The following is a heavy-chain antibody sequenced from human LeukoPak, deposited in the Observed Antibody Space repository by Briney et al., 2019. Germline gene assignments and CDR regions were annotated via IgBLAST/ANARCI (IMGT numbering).Heavy chain of an antibody. J-gene: IGHJ4*02. D-gene: IGHD5-18*01. CDR1: GGSISSGGYY. CDR2: ICYSGST. Sequence: SETLSLTCTVSGGSISSGGYYWSWIRQHPGKGLEWIGYICYSGSTYYNPSLKSRVTISVDTSKNQFSLKLSSVTAADTAVYYCASTVDTAMVNPYCFDYWGQGTLVTVSS. CDR3: ASTVDTAMVNPYCFDY. V-gene: IGHV4-31*03.